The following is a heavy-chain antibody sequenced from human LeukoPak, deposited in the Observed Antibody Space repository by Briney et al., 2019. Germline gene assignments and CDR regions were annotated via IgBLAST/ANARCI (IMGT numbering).Heavy chain of an antibody. CDR2: IYYSGST. D-gene: IGHD4-17*01. CDR3: ARHAPDCADYPGGFDY. V-gene: IGHV4-59*08. Sequence: SETLSLTCTVSGGSISSYYWSWIRQPPGKGLEWIGYIYYSGSTNYNPSLKSRVTISVDTSKNQFSLKLSSVTAADAAVYYCARHAPDCADYPGGFDYWGQGTLVTVSS. CDR1: GGSISSYY. J-gene: IGHJ4*02.